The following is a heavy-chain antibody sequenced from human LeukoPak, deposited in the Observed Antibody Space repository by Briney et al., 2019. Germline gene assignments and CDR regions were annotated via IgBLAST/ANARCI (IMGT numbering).Heavy chain of an antibody. V-gene: IGHV1-18*01. CDR2: ISAYNGNT. CDR3: ARDLTAMVNSGYFDY. Sequence: ASVKVSCKASGYTFTSYAMNWVRQAPGQGLEWMGWISAYNGNTNYAQKLQGRVTMTTDTSTSTAYMELRSLRSDDTAVYYCARDLTAMVNSGYFDYWGQGTLVTVSS. J-gene: IGHJ4*02. CDR1: GYTFTSYA. D-gene: IGHD5-18*01.